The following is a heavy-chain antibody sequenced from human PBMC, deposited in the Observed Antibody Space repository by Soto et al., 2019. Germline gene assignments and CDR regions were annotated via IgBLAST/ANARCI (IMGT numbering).Heavy chain of an antibody. CDR3: AKSGYEYYGMDV. CDR1: GFTVSSNY. CDR2: IYSGGST. Sequence: GGSLRLSCAASGFTVSSNYMSWVRQAPGKGLEWVSVIYSGGSTYYADSVKGRFTISRDNSKNTLYLQMNSLRAEDTAVYYCAKSGYEYYGMDVWGQGTTVTVSS. D-gene: IGHD3-3*01. J-gene: IGHJ6*02. V-gene: IGHV3-53*01.